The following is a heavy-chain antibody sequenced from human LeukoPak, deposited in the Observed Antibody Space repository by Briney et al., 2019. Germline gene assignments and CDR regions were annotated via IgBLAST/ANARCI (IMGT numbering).Heavy chain of an antibody. CDR2: ISSSSSYI. CDR1: GFTFSSYS. D-gene: IGHD4-17*01. Sequence: GGSLRLSCAASGFTFSSYSINWVRQAPGKGLEWVSSISSSSSYIYYADSVKGRFTISRDNAKHSLYLQMNSLRAEDTAVYYCARDRDYGDYDENFDYWGQGTLVTVSS. J-gene: IGHJ4*02. V-gene: IGHV3-21*01. CDR3: ARDRDYGDYDENFDY.